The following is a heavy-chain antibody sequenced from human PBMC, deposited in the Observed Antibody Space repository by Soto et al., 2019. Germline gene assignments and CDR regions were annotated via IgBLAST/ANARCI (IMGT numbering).Heavy chain of an antibody. CDR3: ARDGVAEIDY. D-gene: IGHD2-15*01. CDR2: IDIFSATI. CDR1: GFTFSDYN. V-gene: IGHV3-48*02. Sequence: EVQRVESGGGLVQPGGSLRLSCAASGFTFSDYNMIWVRQAPGKGLQWVSYIDIFSATIYYADSVRGRFTISRDNAKNSLYLQMNSLRDEDTAVYYCARDGVAEIDYWGQGTLVTVSS. J-gene: IGHJ4*02.